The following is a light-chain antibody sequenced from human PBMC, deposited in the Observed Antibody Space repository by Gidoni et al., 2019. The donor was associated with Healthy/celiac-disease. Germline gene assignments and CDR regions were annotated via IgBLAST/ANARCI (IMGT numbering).Light chain of an antibody. J-gene: IGKJ1*01. Sequence: EIVLTQSPGTLSLSPGERATLSCRASQSVSSSYLAWYQQKPGQAPRLLIYGASSRATGIPDRFSGSGSGTDFTLTIIRLEPEDFAVYYCQQYGSSPCTFGQGTKVEIK. V-gene: IGKV3-20*01. CDR1: QSVSSSY. CDR3: QQYGSSPCT. CDR2: GAS.